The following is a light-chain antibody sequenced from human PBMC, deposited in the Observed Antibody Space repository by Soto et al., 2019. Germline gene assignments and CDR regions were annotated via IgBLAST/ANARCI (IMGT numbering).Light chain of an antibody. CDR2: DAS. V-gene: IGKV3-11*01. CDR1: QSVSSY. Sequence: EIVLTQSPATLSLSPGERATLSCRASQSVSSYLAWYQQKPGQAPRLLIYDASNRATGIPARFSGSGSVTDFTLTISSLEPEDFAVYYCQQPESTFGQGTRLEIK. J-gene: IGKJ5*01. CDR3: QQPEST.